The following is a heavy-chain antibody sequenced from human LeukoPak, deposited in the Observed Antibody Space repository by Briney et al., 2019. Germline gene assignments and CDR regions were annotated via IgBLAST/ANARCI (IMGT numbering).Heavy chain of an antibody. D-gene: IGHD3-10*01. CDR1: GFTVSSSF. Sequence: GGSLRLSCAASGFTVSSSFMSWVRQAPGKGLEWVSIIYSGGSAYYADSVKGRFTISRDNSKNTLYLQMNSLKTEDTAVYYCTLIQGWGSGSYYRDFWGQGTLVTVSS. CDR2: IYSGGSA. CDR3: TLIQGWGSGSYYRDF. V-gene: IGHV3-53*01. J-gene: IGHJ4*02.